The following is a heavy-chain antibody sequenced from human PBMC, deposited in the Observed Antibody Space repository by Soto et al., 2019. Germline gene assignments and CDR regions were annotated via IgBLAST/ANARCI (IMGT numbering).Heavy chain of an antibody. V-gene: IGHV4-59*01. CDR1: GGSINSYY. CDR3: AREIRLVGVTGWFDP. J-gene: IGHJ5*02. CDR2: IDYSGRT. D-gene: IGHD1-26*01. Sequence: QVQLQESGPGLVKVSETLSLTCTVSGGSINSYYWSWIRQPPGKGLEWVADIDYSGRTNYNPSLKSRLTISVDTSKNQLSLKVRSVTAAGTAVYYCAREIRLVGVTGWFDPWGQGTLVTVSS.